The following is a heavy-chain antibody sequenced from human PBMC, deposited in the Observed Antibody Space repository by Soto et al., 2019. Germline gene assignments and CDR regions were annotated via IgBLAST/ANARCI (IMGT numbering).Heavy chain of an antibody. D-gene: IGHD1-26*01. Sequence: QVHLQESGPRLVKPSGTLSLTCAVSGDSISSKWWTWVRQAPGRGLAWIGEVYHSGRTNDSPSLMSRVTLSVDKSKDQFSLKLNSVTAADTAVYYCVRSSGTYVFDSWGQGTLVTVSS. CDR2: VYHSGRT. CDR1: GDSISSKW. CDR3: VRSSGTYVFDS. V-gene: IGHV4-4*02. J-gene: IGHJ4*02.